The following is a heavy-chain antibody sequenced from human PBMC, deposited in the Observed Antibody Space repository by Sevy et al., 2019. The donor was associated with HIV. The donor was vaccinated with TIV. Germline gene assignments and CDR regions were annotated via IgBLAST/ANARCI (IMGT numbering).Heavy chain of an antibody. Sequence: GGSLRLSCAASGFTFSSYAMSWVRQAPGKGLEWVSAISGSGGSTYYADSVKGRFTISRDNSKNTLYLQMNSLRAEDTAVYYCAKDAFYGDYVNYYYYYMDVWSKGTTVTVSS. J-gene: IGHJ6*03. CDR3: AKDAFYGDYVNYYYYYMDV. CDR2: ISGSGGST. CDR1: GFTFSSYA. V-gene: IGHV3-23*01. D-gene: IGHD4-17*01.